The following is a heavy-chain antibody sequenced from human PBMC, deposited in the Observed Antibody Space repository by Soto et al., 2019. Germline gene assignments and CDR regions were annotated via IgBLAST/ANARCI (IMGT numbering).Heavy chain of an antibody. J-gene: IGHJ6*02. CDR2: IYYSGST. CDR1: GGSISSSSYY. Sequence: SETLSLTCTVSGGSISSSSYYWGWIRQPPGKGLEWIGSIYYSGSTYYNPSLKSRVTITISIDTSTKQVSLRLSSVTAADTAVYYCVRQGFGPLHGLVDVRAQRTTVTGSS. D-gene: IGHD3-10*01. V-gene: IGHV4-39*01. CDR3: VRQGFGPLHGLVDV.